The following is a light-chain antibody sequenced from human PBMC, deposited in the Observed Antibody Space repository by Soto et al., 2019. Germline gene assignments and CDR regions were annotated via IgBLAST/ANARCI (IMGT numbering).Light chain of an antibody. CDR1: SSDVGNYNL. V-gene: IGLV2-23*01. J-gene: IGLJ1*01. CDR2: EGS. CDR3: CSYARGSTYV. Sequence: QSALTQPASVSGSPGQSITISCTGTSSDVGNYNLVSWYQQHPGKAPKLMIYEGSKRPSGVSNRFSGSKSDNTASLTISGLXAEDEAHYYCCSYARGSTYVFGTGTKV.